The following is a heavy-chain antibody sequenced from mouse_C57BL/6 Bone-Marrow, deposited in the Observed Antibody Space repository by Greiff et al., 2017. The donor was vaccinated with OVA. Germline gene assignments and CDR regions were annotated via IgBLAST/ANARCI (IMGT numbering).Heavy chain of an antibody. V-gene: IGHV2-5*01. CDR3: APLDSSEYFDY. D-gene: IGHD3-2*02. CDR2: IWRGGST. J-gene: IGHJ2*01. CDR1: GFSLPSYG. Sequence: QVQLQQSGPGLVQPSQSLSITCTVSGFSLPSYGVHWVRQSPGKGLEWLGVIWRGGSTDYNAAFMSRLSITTANSKSQVFYKMNSLQANDTAIYYWAPLDSSEYFDYWGQGTTLTVSS.